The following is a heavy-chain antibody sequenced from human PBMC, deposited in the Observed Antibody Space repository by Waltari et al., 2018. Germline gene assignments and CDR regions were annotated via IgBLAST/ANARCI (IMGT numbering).Heavy chain of an antibody. D-gene: IGHD3-22*01. CDR3: ARHEAYYYDSSGYYPSDAFDI. CDR2: IYYSGGT. CDR1: GGSISSSSYY. J-gene: IGHJ3*02. Sequence: QLQLQESGPGLVKPSETLSLTCTVSGGSISSSSYYWGWIRQPPGKGLEWIGSIYYSGGTYYNPPLKSRVTISVDTSKTQFSLKLSSVTAADTAVYYCARHEAYYYDSSGYYPSDAFDIWGQGTMVTVSS. V-gene: IGHV4-39*01.